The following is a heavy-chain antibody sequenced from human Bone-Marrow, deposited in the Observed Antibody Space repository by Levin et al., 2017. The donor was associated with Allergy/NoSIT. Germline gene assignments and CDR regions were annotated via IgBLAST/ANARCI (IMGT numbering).Heavy chain of an antibody. D-gene: IGHD6-13*01. CDR3: ARSHPLAAGGESFFDY. CDR1: GLTVIENY. Sequence: GGSLRLSCEGTGLTVIENYMSWVRQAPGKGLEWVSVIGISGNTYYAESVKGRFTISRDNSKIYLQINSLRDEDTAIYYCARSHPLAAGGESFFDYWGQGTLVTVSS. V-gene: IGHV3-66*01. J-gene: IGHJ4*02. CDR2: IGISGNT.